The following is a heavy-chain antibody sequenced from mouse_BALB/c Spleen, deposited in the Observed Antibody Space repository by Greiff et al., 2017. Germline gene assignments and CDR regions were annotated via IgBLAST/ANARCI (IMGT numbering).Heavy chain of an antibody. CDR2: ISSGGGST. CDR3: ARHRYEGYWYFDV. J-gene: IGHJ1*01. V-gene: IGHV5-12-1*01. Sequence: EVQLVESGGGLVKPGGSLKLSCAASGFAFSSYDMSWVRQTPEKRLEWVAYISSGGGSTYYPDTVKGRFTISRDNAKNTLYLQMSSLKSEDTAMYYCARHRYEGYWYFDVWGAGTTVTVSS. CDR1: GFAFSSYD. D-gene: IGHD2-14*01.